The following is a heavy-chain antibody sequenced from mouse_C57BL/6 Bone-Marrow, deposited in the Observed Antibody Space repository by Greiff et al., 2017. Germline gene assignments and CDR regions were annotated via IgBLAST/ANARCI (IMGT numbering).Heavy chain of an antibody. J-gene: IGHJ2*01. CDR1: GFNIKDYY. D-gene: IGHD1-1*01. V-gene: IGHV14-2*01. CDR3: ARALMDYDTNC. CDR2: IDPEDGET. Sequence: EVKLKESGAELVKPGASVKLSCTASGFNIKDYYIHWVKQRTEQGLEWIGRIDPEDGETKYAPKFQDKATRTASTSSNTADLQLSSLTSEDTAVYYGARALMDYDTNCWGQGTTLTVSS.